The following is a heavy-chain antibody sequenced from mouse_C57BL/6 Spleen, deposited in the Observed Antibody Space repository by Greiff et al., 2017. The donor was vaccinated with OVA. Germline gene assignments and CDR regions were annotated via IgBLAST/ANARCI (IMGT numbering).Heavy chain of an antibody. V-gene: IGHV1-81*01. CDR2: IYPRSGNT. CDR3: ARGPYGSSRGYVDY. J-gene: IGHJ2*01. D-gene: IGHD1-1*01. Sequence: QVQLQQSGAELARPGASVKLSCKASGYTFTSYGISWVKQRTGQGLEWIGEIYPRSGNTYYNEKFKGKATLTADKSSSTAYMELRSLTSEDSAVYFGARGPYGSSRGYVDYWGQGTTRTVAS. CDR1: GYTFTSYG.